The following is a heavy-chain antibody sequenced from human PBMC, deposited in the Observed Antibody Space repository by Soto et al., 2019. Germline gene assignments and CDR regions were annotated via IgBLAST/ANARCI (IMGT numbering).Heavy chain of an antibody. D-gene: IGHD3-10*01. Sequence: QVQLVESGGGVVQPGRSLRLSCVGSGFIFSNHGMHWVRQTPGKGLEWVAFMSYDGSDTFYADSVKGRFTISRDNSKNTLFLHMSNLRAADTAMYCCTMGRVADSTLDHWGQGTLVTVSS. CDR2: MSYDGSDT. J-gene: IGHJ4*02. CDR3: TMGRVADSTLDH. CDR1: GFIFSNHG. V-gene: IGHV3-30*03.